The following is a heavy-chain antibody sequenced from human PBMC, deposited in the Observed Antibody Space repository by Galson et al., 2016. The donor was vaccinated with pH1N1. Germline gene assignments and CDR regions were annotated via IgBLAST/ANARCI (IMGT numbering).Heavy chain of an antibody. CDR2: IYPGDSDT. D-gene: IGHD3-3*01. V-gene: IGHV5-51*01. J-gene: IGHJ5*02. CDR3: ARLDRFCSGSACFTFWFDP. CDR1: GYNFTTYW. Sequence: QSGAEVKKPGESLKISCKASGYNFTTYWIGWVRQMPGKGLEWMGIIYPGDSDTKYSTSFQGQVTISADKSITTAFLQWSSLKASDPAMYYCARLDRFCSGSACFTFWFDPWGQGTRVTVSS.